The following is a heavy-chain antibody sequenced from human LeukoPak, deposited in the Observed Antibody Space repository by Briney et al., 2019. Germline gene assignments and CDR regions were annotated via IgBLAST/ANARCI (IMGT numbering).Heavy chain of an antibody. CDR2: IYHSGST. D-gene: IGHD3-22*01. CDR1: GGSISSSNW. CDR3: ARAPHDSSGYYYYGMDV. J-gene: IGHJ6*02. V-gene: IGHV4-4*02. Sequence: SETLSLTCAVSGGSISSSNWWSWVRQPPGKGLEWIGEIYHSGSTNYNPSLKSRVTISVDKSKNQFSLKLSSVTAADTAVYYCARAPHDSSGYYYYGMDVWGQGTTVTVSS.